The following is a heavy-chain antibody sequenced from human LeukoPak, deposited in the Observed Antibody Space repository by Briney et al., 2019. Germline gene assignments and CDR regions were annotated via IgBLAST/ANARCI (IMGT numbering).Heavy chain of an antibody. CDR1: GGSISSGSYY. J-gene: IGHJ3*02. Sequence: SETLSLTCTVSGGSISSGSYYWSWIRQPAGKGLEWIGRIYYSGSTNYSPSLKSRVTISVDTSKNQFSLKLSSVTAADTALYYCARDLGTRYYDSSGTDAFDIWGQGTMVTVSS. V-gene: IGHV4-61*10. D-gene: IGHD3-22*01. CDR3: ARDLGTRYYDSSGTDAFDI. CDR2: IYYSGST.